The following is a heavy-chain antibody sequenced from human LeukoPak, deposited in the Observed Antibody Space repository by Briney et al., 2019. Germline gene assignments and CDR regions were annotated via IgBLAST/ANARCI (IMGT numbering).Heavy chain of an antibody. D-gene: IGHD6-19*01. V-gene: IGHV4-4*02. CDR2: IYHSGST. J-gene: IGHJ4*02. CDR3: AREAAVAGFDFDY. Sequence: SETLSLTCAVSGGSISSSNWWSWVRQPPGKGLEWIGEIYHSGSTNYNPSLKSRVTISVDKSKSQFSLKLSSVTAADTAVYYCAREAAVAGFDFDYWGQGTLVTVSS. CDR1: GGSISSSNW.